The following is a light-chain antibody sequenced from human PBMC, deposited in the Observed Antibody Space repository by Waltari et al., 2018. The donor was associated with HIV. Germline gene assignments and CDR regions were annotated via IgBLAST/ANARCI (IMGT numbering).Light chain of an antibody. V-gene: IGKV3-15*01. J-gene: IGKJ5*01. CDR2: DAS. Sequence: EKVMTQSPATLSVSPGERATFPCRASQSVNNYLAWYQQKPGQAPRLLIYDASTRATDIPARFSGSGSGTDFTLTISSLQAEDFAVYFCQQYANCPFTFGQGTRLEIK. CDR1: QSVNNY. CDR3: QQYANCPFT.